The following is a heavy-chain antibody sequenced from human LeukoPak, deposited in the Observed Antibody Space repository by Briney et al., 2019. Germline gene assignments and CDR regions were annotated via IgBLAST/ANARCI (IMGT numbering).Heavy chain of an antibody. J-gene: IGHJ4*03. CDR3: ARGPTISESGYFDY. D-gene: IGHD5-24*01. CDR1: GGSFSAYY. Sequence: SETLSLTCAVYGGSFSAYYWSWIRQSPGKGLQWITEVNHRGDNNYNPSVKGRVTISVDTSKNQFSLKVASLTAADTAVYYCARGPTISESGYFDYWGQGTLVTVSS. CDR2: VNHRGDN. V-gene: IGHV4-34*01.